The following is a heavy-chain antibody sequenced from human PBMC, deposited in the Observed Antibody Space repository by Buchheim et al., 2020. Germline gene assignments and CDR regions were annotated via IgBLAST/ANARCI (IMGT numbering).Heavy chain of an antibody. CDR3: AKGLSRCSGGSCYGPREL. CDR1: GFTFSSYA. J-gene: IGHJ4*02. CDR2: ISGSGGST. Sequence: EVQLVESGGGLVQPGGSLRLSCAASGFTFSSYAMSWVRQAPGKGLEWVSAISGSGGSTYYADSVEGRFTISRDNSKNTLYLQMNSLRAEDTAVYYCAKGLSRCSGGSCYGPRELWGQGTL. V-gene: IGHV3-23*04. D-gene: IGHD2-15*01.